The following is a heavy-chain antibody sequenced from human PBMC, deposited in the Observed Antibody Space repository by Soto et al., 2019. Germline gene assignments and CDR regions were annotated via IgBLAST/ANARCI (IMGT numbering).Heavy chain of an antibody. D-gene: IGHD3-16*01. V-gene: IGHV3-7*01. Sequence: GGSLRLSCAVSGFNVMSYWMSWVRQAPGKGLEWVASVKEDGSELYYLHSVRGRFSISRDSAGNALHLTMNYLSAEDTGVYFCARDIGFDYVNWGQGSPVTVSS. CDR1: GFNVMSYW. J-gene: IGHJ4*02. CDR2: VKEDGSEL. CDR3: ARDIGFDYVN.